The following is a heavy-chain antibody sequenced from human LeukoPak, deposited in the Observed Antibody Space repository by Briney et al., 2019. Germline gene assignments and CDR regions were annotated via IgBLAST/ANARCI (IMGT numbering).Heavy chain of an antibody. J-gene: IGHJ4*02. Sequence: ASVKVSCKASGGTFSSYAISWVRQAPGQGLEWMGGIIPIFGTANYAQKFQGRVTITADESTSTAYMELSSLRSEDTAVYYCASTLRGGYSYGYSWYYWGQGTLVSVSS. V-gene: IGHV1-69*13. CDR1: GGTFSSYA. D-gene: IGHD5-18*01. CDR2: IIPIFGTA. CDR3: ASTLRGGYSYGYSWYY.